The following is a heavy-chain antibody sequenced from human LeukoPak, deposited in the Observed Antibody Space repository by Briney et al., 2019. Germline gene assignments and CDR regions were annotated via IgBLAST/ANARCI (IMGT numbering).Heavy chain of an antibody. J-gene: IGHJ4*02. CDR3: AKDRGAHYSSSFAFDY. Sequence: GGSLRLSCAASGFTFSSYSMNWVRQAPGKGLEWVSSISSSSSYIYYADSVKGRFTISRDNAKNSLYLQMNSLRAEDMALYYCAKDRGAHYSSSFAFDYWGQGTLVTVSS. CDR1: GFTFSSYS. D-gene: IGHD6-6*01. V-gene: IGHV3-21*04. CDR2: ISSSSSYI.